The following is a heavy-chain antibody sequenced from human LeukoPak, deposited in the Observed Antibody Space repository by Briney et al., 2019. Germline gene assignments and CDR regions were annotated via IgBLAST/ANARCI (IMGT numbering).Heavy chain of an antibody. V-gene: IGHV4-34*01. CDR2: INHSGST. CDR1: GGSFSGYY. CDR3: ARGYSGYQHLPGY. D-gene: IGHD5-12*01. Sequence: PSETLSLTCAVNGGSFSGYYWSWIRQPPGKGLEWIGEINHSGSTNYNPSLKSRVTISVDTSKNQFSLKLSSVTAADTAVYYCARGYSGYQHLPGYWGQGTLVTVSS. J-gene: IGHJ4*02.